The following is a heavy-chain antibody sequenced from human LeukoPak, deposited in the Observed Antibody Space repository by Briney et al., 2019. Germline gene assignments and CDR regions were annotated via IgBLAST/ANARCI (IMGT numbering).Heavy chain of an antibody. D-gene: IGHD6-19*01. V-gene: IGHV3-23*01. Sequence: GGSLRLSCAASGFTFDDYAMHWVRQAPGKGLEWVSGISGSGGSTYYADSVKGRFTISRDNSKNTLYLQMNSLRAEDTAVYYCAKEQIAVAGKAFDYWGQGTLVTVSS. CDR3: AKEQIAVAGKAFDY. CDR2: ISGSGGST. J-gene: IGHJ4*02. CDR1: GFTFDDYA.